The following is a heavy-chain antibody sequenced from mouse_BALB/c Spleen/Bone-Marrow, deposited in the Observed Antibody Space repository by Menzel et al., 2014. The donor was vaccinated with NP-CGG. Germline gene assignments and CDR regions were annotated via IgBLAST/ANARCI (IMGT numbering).Heavy chain of an antibody. J-gene: IGHJ3*01. D-gene: IGHD3-2*01. CDR3: ARSGDSSGYGFAY. CDR2: IYPGDGST. CDR1: GYTFTSYD. V-gene: IGHV1S56*01. Sequence: QVQLKESGPELVKPGALVKISCKASGYTFTSYDINWVKQGPGQGLEWIGWIYPGDGSTKYNEKFKGKATLTADKSSSTAYMQLSSLTSENSAVYFCARSGDSSGYGFAYWGQGTLVTVSA.